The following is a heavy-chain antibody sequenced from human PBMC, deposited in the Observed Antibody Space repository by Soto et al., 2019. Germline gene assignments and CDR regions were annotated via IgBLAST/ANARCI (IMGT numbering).Heavy chain of an antibody. J-gene: IGHJ3*02. V-gene: IGHV3-9*01. CDR1: GFTFDDYA. CDR2: ISWNSGSI. D-gene: IGHD3-16*01. CDR3: AKEKLGGGAFDI. Sequence: GGSLRLSCAASGFTFDDYAMHWVRQAPGKGLEWVSGISWNSGSIGYADSVKGRFTISRDNAKNSLYLQMNSLRAEDTALYYCAKEKLGGGAFDIWGQGTMVTVSS.